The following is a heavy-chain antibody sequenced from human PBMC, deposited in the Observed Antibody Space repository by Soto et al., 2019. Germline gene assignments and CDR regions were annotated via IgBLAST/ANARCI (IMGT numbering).Heavy chain of an antibody. CDR1: GFPFSTYS. CDR3: AKARAQYYDFWSGYPVDY. D-gene: IGHD3-3*01. J-gene: IGHJ4*02. CDR2: IRGSVGST. V-gene: IGHV3-23*01. Sequence: PEASLRLSSDTSGFPFSTYSMRWLRPAPVNVLEWVSAIRGSVGSTYYADSVKGRFTISRDNSKNTLYLQMNSLRAEDMAVYYCAKARAQYYDFWSGYPVDYWGQGT.